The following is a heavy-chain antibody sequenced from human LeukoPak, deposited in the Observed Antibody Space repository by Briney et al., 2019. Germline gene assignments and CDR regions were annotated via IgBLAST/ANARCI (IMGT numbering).Heavy chain of an antibody. J-gene: IGHJ4*02. CDR2: ISAYNGNT. D-gene: IGHD6-13*01. V-gene: IGHV1-18*01. CDR1: GYTFTSYG. Sequence: ASVNVSCKASGYTFTSYGISWVRQAPGQGLEWMGWISAYNGNTNYAQKLQGRVTMTTDTSTSTAYMELRSLRSDDTAVYYCARDPIRYSSSWYFDYWGQGTLVTVSS. CDR3: ARDPIRYSSSWYFDY.